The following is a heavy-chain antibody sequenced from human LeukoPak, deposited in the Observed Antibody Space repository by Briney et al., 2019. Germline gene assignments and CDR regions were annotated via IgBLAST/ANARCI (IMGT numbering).Heavy chain of an antibody. D-gene: IGHD6-6*01. CDR2: INPNSGGT. Sequence: ASVKVSCKASGYTFTGYYMHWVRQAPGQGLEWMGWINPNSGGTNYAQKFQGRVTMTRDTSISTAYMELSRLRSDDTAVYYCARDLDSSSDAWFDPWGQGTLVTVSS. CDR3: ARDLDSSSDAWFDP. J-gene: IGHJ5*02. V-gene: IGHV1-2*02. CDR1: GYTFTGYY.